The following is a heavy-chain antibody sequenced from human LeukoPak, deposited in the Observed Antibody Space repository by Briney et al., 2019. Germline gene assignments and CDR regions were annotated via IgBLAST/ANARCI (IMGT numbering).Heavy chain of an antibody. CDR2: ISSNGGST. CDR1: GFTFSSYA. Sequence: GGSLRLSCAASGFTFSSYAMHWVRQAPGKGLEYVSAISSNGGSTYYANSVKGRFTIARDNARNSLFLQMNRLRAEDTAVYYCVTSANEWWRGESWGQGTLVTVSS. J-gene: IGHJ5*02. V-gene: IGHV3-64*01. D-gene: IGHD2-15*01. CDR3: VTSANEWWRGES.